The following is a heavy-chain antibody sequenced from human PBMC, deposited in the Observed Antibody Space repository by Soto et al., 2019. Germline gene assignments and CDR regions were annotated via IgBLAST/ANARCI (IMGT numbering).Heavy chain of an antibody. CDR2: IMPMYGIG. V-gene: IGHV1-69*01. CDR1: GGTFSSYA. CDR3: ARSFRTQYFHAMDV. J-gene: IGHJ6*02. Sequence: QVQLVQSGAEVKKPGSSVKVSCKASGGTFSSYAFSWVRQAPGQGLEWMGGIMPMYGIGNYAEKFQGRVTITADESTSTAYMEMSSLRSEDTAIYYCARSFRTQYFHAMDVWGQGTTVTGS.